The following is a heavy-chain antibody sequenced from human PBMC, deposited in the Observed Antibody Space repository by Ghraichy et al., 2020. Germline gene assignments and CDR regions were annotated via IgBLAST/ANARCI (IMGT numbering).Heavy chain of an antibody. CDR2: ISAYNGNT. CDR1: GHTFPSYG. Sequence: ASVKVSCMTSGHTFPSYGFSWVRQAPGQGLEWMGWISAYNGNTKYAQKFQGRLTMTTDRSTATAYMDLRSLRSDDTAVYYCARDLFPSQARVFGFWGQGTQISVSS. D-gene: IGHD3-10*01. CDR3: ARDLFPSQARVFGF. V-gene: IGHV1-18*01. J-gene: IGHJ4*02.